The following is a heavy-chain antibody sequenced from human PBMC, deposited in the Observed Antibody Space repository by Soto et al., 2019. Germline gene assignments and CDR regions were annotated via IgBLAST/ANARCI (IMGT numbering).Heavy chain of an antibody. CDR1: GFAFSQYG. CDR3: AKDVESGWYEAFDY. J-gene: IGHJ4*02. D-gene: IGHD6-19*01. V-gene: IGHV3-23*01. CDR2: IRSFDYRT. Sequence: GGSLRLSCTASGFAFSQYGMSWVRQAPGKGLEWVSSIRSFDYRTNYADSVKGRFTISRDNSKSTLSLQMNSLRAEDTAVYYCAKDVESGWYEAFDYWGPGTLVTV.